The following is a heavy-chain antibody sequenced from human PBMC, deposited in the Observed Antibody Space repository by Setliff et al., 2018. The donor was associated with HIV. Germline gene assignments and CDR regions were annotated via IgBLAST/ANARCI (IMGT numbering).Heavy chain of an antibody. CDR1: GGSFSGYY. CDR2: INHSGTT. V-gene: IGHV4-34*01. D-gene: IGHD6-6*01. CDR3: ARGSVIWGVEPRRPRDGAFDI. Sequence: NPSQTLSLTCALYGGSFSGYYWSWIRQPPGKGLEWIGEINHSGTTNYNPSLKSRVTISVDTSKNQSTRNLRSVTAAHSAVYYSARGSVIWGVEPRRPRDGAFDIWGQGTTVTVSS. J-gene: IGHJ3*02.